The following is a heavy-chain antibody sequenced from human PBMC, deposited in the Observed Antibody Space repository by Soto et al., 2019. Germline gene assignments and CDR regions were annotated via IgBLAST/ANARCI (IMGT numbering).Heavy chain of an antibody. CDR1: GGSIRSSNW. J-gene: IGHJ4*02. CDR2: IYYSGSP. D-gene: IGHD3-22*01. V-gene: IGHV4-4*02. CDR3: AGSPYYYDGSGYYYRGAFDD. Sequence: PSETLSLTCAVSGGSIRSSNWWCWIRQPPGKELEWIGRIYYSGSPYHNPSLKSRVTISVDTSKHQFSLKLTSVTAADPAVYYCAGSPYYYDGSGYYYRGAFDDWGQGTLVIVSS.